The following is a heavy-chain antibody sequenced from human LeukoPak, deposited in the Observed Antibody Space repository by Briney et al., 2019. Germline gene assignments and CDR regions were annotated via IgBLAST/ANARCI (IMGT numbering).Heavy chain of an antibody. V-gene: IGHV1-69*01. D-gene: IGHD4-23*01. CDR3: ARGLSRWSTPTSSYYYRMDV. Sequence: SVRVSCKASGGTLSTYSISWVRQAPGQGLEWMGGIIPIFNTINYAQRFQGRVTLTADESTNTAYMEVSSLRSEDTAVYYCARGLSRWSTPTSSYYYRMDVWGQGTTVAVSS. CDR2: IIPIFNTI. CDR1: GGTLSTYS. J-gene: IGHJ6*02.